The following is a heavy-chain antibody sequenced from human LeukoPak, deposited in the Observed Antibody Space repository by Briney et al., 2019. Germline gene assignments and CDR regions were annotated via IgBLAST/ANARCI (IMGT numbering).Heavy chain of an antibody. CDR2: ISSSSSYI. Sequence: GGSLRLSCAASGFTFSSYSMNWVRQAPGKGLEWVSSISSSSSYIYYADSVKGRFTISRDNAKNSLYLQMNSLRAEDTAVYYCARDKNSELAFDYWGQGTLVIVSS. CDR1: GFTFSSYS. D-gene: IGHD1-26*01. V-gene: IGHV3-21*01. CDR3: ARDKNSELAFDY. J-gene: IGHJ4*02.